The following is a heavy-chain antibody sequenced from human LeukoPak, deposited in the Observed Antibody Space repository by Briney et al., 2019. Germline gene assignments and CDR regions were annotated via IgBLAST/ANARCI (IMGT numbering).Heavy chain of an antibody. J-gene: IGHJ5*02. CDR3: ARGGTVTRGNWFDP. V-gene: IGHV4-59*01. CDR2: IYYSGST. Sequence: SETLSLTCTVSGGSISSYYWSWIRQPPGKGLEWIGYIYYSGSTNYNPSLKSRVTISVDTSKNQFSLKLSSVTAADTAVYYCARGGTVTRGNWFDPWGQGTLVTVSS. D-gene: IGHD4-17*01. CDR1: GGSISSYY.